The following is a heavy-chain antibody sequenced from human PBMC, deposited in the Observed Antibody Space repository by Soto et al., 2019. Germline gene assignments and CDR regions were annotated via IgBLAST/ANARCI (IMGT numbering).Heavy chain of an antibody. J-gene: IGHJ4*02. CDR3: AKDSYFVS. CDR1: GFTVNSRY. V-gene: IGHV3-66*01. D-gene: IGHD3-9*01. CDR2: LYTGGSS. Sequence: GGSLRLSCAVSGFTVNSRYMSWVRQPPGKGLEWISVLYTGGSSDYADSVKGRFTISRDPSKNTLYLQMNSLRAEDTAMYYCAKDSYFVSWGQGTLVTVSS.